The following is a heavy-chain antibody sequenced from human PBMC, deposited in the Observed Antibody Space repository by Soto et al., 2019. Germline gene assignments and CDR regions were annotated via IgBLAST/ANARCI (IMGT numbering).Heavy chain of an antibody. Sequence: EVQLLESGGGLVQPRGSLRLSCAASGFTFSSYAMSWVRQAPGKGLEWVSAISGSGGSTYYADSVKGRFTISRDNSKNTLYLQVNSLRAEDTAVYYCAKMYSSGWSGDYWGQGTLVTVSS. CDR3: AKMYSSGWSGDY. V-gene: IGHV3-23*01. CDR2: ISGSGGST. CDR1: GFTFSSYA. J-gene: IGHJ4*02. D-gene: IGHD6-19*01.